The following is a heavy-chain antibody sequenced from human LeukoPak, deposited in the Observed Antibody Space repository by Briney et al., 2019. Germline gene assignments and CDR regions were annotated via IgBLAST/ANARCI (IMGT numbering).Heavy chain of an antibody. CDR3: ARLQTLFDL. Sequence: SETLSLTCAVSGYSISSGYYWGWIRQPPGKGLEWIGSIYHSGSTYYNPSLKSRVTISVDTSKNQFSLKLSSVTAADTAVYYCARLQTLFDLWGRGTLVTVSS. V-gene: IGHV4-38-2*01. CDR2: IYHSGST. CDR1: GYSISSGYY. J-gene: IGHJ2*01.